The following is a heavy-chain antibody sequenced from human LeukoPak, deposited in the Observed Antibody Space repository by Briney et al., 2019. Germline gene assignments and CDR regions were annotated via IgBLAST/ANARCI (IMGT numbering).Heavy chain of an antibody. CDR2: VYNSGGT. CDR1: GGSISSSNSY. D-gene: IGHD1-26*01. Sequence: SETPSLTCTVPGGSISSSNSYWGWIRQPPGTGLEWIGGVYNSGGTSYNPSLKSRVIISKDTSKDQVSLRLSSVTVADTAVYYCARHRVVGTTRGRGFDSWGQGTLVIVSS. J-gene: IGHJ5*01. V-gene: IGHV4-39*01. CDR3: ARHRVVGTTRGRGFDS.